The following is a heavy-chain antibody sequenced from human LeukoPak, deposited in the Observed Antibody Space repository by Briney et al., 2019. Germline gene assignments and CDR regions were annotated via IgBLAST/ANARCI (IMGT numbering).Heavy chain of an antibody. Sequence: SETLSLTCSVSGDSISSGSYYWSWIRQPAGKGLEWIGRIYTSGSTNYIPSLKSRLTISVDTSKNQFSLRLSSVTAADTAVYYCARDKVAAGRPRSTPAPCDYWGQGTLVTVSS. CDR1: GDSISSGSYY. CDR2: IYTSGST. CDR3: ARDKVAAGRPRSTPAPCDY. V-gene: IGHV4-61*02. J-gene: IGHJ4*02. D-gene: IGHD2-2*01.